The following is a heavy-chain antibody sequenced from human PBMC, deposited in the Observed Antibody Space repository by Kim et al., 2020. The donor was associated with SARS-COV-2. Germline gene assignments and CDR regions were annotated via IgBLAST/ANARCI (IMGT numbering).Heavy chain of an antibody. V-gene: IGHV3-30*04. CDR1: GFTFSSYA. CDR3: ARDSFITFGGGTFDY. CDR2: ISYDGSNK. D-gene: IGHD3-16*01. Sequence: GGSLRLSCAASGFTFSSYAMHWVRQAPGKGLEWVAVISYDGSNKYYADSVKGRFPISRDNSKNTLYLQMKSLRAEDTAVYYCARDSFITFGGGTFDYWGQGAL. J-gene: IGHJ4*02.